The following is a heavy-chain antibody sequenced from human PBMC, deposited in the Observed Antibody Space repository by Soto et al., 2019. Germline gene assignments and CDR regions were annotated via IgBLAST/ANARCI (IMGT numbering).Heavy chain of an antibody. CDR2: TYYRSKWYN. V-gene: IGHV6-1*01. CDR1: GDSVSSNSAA. Sequence: SQTLSLTCAISGDSVSSNSAAWNWIRQSPSRGLEWLGRTYYRSKWYNDYAVSVKSRITINPDTSKNQFSLQLNSVTPEDTAVYYCAIGIDWSGYLYYGMDVWGQGNTVTVSS. J-gene: IGHJ6*02. CDR3: AIGIDWSGYLYYGMDV. D-gene: IGHD3-3*01.